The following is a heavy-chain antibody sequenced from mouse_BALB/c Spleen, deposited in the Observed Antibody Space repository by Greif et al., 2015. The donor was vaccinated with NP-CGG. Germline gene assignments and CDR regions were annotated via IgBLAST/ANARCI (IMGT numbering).Heavy chain of an antibody. CDR1: GFTFSSYT. CDR3: ARRGNYNYAMDY. J-gene: IGHJ4*01. D-gene: IGHD2-1*01. CDR2: ISSGGGST. Sequence: EVQLVESGGGLVQPGGSLKLSCAASGFTFSSYTMPWVRQTPEKRLEWVAYISSGGGSTYYPDTVKGRFTISRDNAKNTLYLQMRSLKSEDTAMYYCARRGNYNYAMDYGGQGTSVTVSS. V-gene: IGHV5-12-2*01.